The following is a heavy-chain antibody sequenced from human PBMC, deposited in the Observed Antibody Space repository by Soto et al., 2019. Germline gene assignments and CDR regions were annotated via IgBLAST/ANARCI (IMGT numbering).Heavy chain of an antibody. D-gene: IGHD6-13*01. CDR2: VLPFLDVT. V-gene: IGHV1-69*04. CDR3: ARERKNSNWPNFDS. CDR1: GFTFTSSA. Sequence: GASVKVSCKASGFTFTSSAVQWVRQARGQRLEWMGRVLPFLDVTTYSQRFQGRVTITADRSTTTAYMELSSLTFEDTAVYYCARERKNSNWPNFDSWGPGTLVTVSS. J-gene: IGHJ4*02.